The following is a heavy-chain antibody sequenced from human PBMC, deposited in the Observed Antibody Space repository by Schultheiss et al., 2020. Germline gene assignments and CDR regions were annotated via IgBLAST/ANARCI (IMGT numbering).Heavy chain of an antibody. V-gene: IGHV4-34*01. CDR3: ARLDYGDYSSFYFDY. D-gene: IGHD4-17*01. CDR1: GGSFSGYY. CDR2: INHSGSA. Sequence: SETLSLTCAVYGGSFSGYYWSWIRQPPGKGLEWIGEINHSGSANYNPSLKSRVTISVDTSKNQFSLNLSSVTAADTAVYYCARLDYGDYSSFYFDYWGQGTLVTVSS. J-gene: IGHJ4*02.